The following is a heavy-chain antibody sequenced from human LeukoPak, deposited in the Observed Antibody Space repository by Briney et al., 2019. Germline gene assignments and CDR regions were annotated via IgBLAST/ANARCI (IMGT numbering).Heavy chain of an antibody. CDR2: IYYSGST. CDR3: ARSGGPAVYCSGGSCYSRWFDP. CDR1: GGSISNYY. Sequence: SETLSLTCTVSGGSISNYYWSWVRQPPGKGLEWIGYIYYSGSTNYNPSLKSRVTISVDTSKNQFSLKLSSVTAADTAVYYCARSGGPAVYCSGGSCYSRWFDPWGQGTLVTVSS. J-gene: IGHJ5*02. V-gene: IGHV4-59*01. D-gene: IGHD2-15*01.